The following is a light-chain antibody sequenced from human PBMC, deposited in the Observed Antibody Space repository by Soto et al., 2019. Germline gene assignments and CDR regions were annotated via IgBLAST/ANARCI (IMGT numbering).Light chain of an antibody. J-gene: IGKJ1*01. CDR1: RTVIRNN. CDR2: DAS. Sequence: EIVLTQSPDTLSLSPGERATLSCRASRTVIRNNLAWHQQKPGQAPRLLIYDASNRATGIPARFSGSGSGTDFTLTISSLEPEDFAVYYCQQRSNWPPWTFGQGTKVDIK. CDR3: QQRSNWPPWT. V-gene: IGKV3-11*01.